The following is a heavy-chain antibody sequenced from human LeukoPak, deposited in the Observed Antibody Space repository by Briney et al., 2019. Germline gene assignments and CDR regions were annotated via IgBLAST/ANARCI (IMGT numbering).Heavy chain of an antibody. CDR3: SKDLGYTYGRGDFEY. Sequence: GGSLRLSCAASGFTFSSYSMNWVRQAPGKGLEWVSYISSSSSAISYADSVKGRFTISRDNSESTLYLQMNSLRPEDTAVYYCSKDLGYTYGRGDFEYWGQGTLVTVSS. J-gene: IGHJ4*02. CDR1: GFTFSSYS. V-gene: IGHV3-48*01. D-gene: IGHD5-18*01. CDR2: ISSSSSAI.